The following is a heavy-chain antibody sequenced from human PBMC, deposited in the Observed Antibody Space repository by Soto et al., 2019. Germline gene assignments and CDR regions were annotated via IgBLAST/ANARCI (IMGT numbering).Heavy chain of an antibody. D-gene: IGHD3-9*01. V-gene: IGHV4-34*01. Sequence: PSETLSLTCAVYGGSFSGYYWSWIRQPPGKGLEWIGEINHSGSTNYNPSLKSRVTISVDTSKNQFSLKLSSVTAADTAVYYCAREGRYFDWLFSANWFDPWGQGTLVTVSS. J-gene: IGHJ5*02. CDR1: GGSFSGYY. CDR3: AREGRYFDWLFSANWFDP. CDR2: INHSGST.